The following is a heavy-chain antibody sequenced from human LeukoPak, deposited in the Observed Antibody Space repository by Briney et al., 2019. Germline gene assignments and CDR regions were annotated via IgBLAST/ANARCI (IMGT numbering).Heavy chain of an antibody. CDR2: ISSSSSYI. Sequence: PGGSLRLSCAASGFTFSSYSMNWVRQAPGKGLEWVSSISSSSSYIYYADSVKGRFTISRDNAKNSLYLQMNSLRAEDTAVYYCARDTRPRQGAFDIWGQGTMVTVSS. D-gene: IGHD6-6*01. J-gene: IGHJ3*02. CDR3: ARDTRPRQGAFDI. V-gene: IGHV3-21*01. CDR1: GFTFSSYS.